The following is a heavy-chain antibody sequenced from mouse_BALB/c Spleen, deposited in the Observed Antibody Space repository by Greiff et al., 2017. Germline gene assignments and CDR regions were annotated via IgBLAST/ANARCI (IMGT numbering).Heavy chain of an antibody. V-gene: IGHV14-3*02. CDR3: ARSGGSGDAMDY. Sequence: VQLKESGAELVKPGASVKLSCTASGFNIKDTYMHWVKQRPEQGLEWIGRIDPANGNTKYDPKFQGKATITADTSSNTAYLQLSSLTSEDTAVYYCARSGGSGDAMDYWGQGTSVTVSS. CDR2: IDPANGNT. J-gene: IGHJ4*01. CDR1: GFNIKDTY. D-gene: IGHD1-1*01.